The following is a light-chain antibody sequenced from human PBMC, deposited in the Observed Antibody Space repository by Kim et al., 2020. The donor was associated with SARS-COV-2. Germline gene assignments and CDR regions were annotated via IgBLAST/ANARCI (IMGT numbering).Light chain of an antibody. CDR2: GAS. Sequence: GEADTICCGDSQMVSGSYFGWYQQRSGQVPRLLVYGASTRATGIPDRFSGSGSGTDFTLTISRLEPEDFAVYFCQQYGTPPWTFGQGTKVDIK. CDR1: QMVSGSY. CDR3: QQYGTPPWT. V-gene: IGKV3-20*01. J-gene: IGKJ1*01.